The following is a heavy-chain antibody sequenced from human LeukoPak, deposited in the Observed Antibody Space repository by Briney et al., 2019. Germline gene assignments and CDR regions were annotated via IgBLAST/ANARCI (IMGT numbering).Heavy chain of an antibody. D-gene: IGHD3-10*01. J-gene: IGHJ4*02. CDR3: AKYIASGKSVFGY. CDR1: GFTFIMYD. V-gene: IGHV3-23*01. CDR2: ISGSGATT. Sequence: GGSLRVSCAASGFTFIMYDMTWVRQAPGKGLEWVSLISGSGATTYYADSVKGRFTISRDNSKNTLYLQMNSLRAEDTAVYYCAKYIASGKSVFGYWGQGTLVTVSS.